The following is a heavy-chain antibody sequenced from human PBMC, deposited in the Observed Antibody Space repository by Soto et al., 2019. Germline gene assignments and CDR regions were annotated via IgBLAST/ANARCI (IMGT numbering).Heavy chain of an antibody. J-gene: IGHJ5*02. D-gene: IGHD3-22*01. CDR2: IYKGGSI. CDR1: GGSISNDY. V-gene: IGHV4-4*09. CDR3: ARAYYDRSGYAVDP. Sequence: LCITCRVDGGSISNDYWTLIRQPPGKGLEWIGYIYKGGSINYNPSLKSRVTISVDTSNNQFSLKLSSVTAAGTAVYYCARAYYDRSGYAVDPWGQGTLVTVSS.